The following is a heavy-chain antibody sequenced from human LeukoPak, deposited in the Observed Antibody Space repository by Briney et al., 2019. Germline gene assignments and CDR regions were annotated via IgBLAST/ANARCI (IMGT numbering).Heavy chain of an antibody. V-gene: IGHV1-8*03. CDR2: MNPNSGNT. J-gene: IGHJ6*03. CDR1: GYTFTSYD. CDR3: VRGRNYYYYMDV. Sequence: ASVKVSCKASGYTFTSYDINWVRQATGQGLEWMGWMNPNSGNTGYAQKFQGRVTITRNTSISTAYMELSSLRSEDTAVYYCVRGRNYYYYMDVWGKGTTVTISS.